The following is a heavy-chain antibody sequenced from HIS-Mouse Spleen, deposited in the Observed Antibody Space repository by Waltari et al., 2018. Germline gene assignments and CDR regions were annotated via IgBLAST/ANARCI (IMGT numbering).Heavy chain of an antibody. CDR2: IYSGGNT. V-gene: IGHV3-66*01. CDR3: ARGIAVAGRGAFDI. Sequence: EVQLVESGGGLVQPGGSLRLSCAASGFTVSSNYMSWVRQAPGKGLGWVSVIYSGGNTYYAESVKGRFTISRDNSKNTLYLQMNSLRAEDTAVYYCARGIAVAGRGAFDIWGQGTMVTVSS. CDR1: GFTVSSNY. J-gene: IGHJ3*02. D-gene: IGHD6-19*01.